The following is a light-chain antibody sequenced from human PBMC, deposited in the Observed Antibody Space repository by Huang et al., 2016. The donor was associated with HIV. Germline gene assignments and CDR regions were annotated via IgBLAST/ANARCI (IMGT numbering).Light chain of an antibody. Sequence: EIVLTQSPATLSLSPGERATLSCRASQTVSSYLAWYQQKPGQAPRRLIYDASNSATGIPARFSGSGSGTDFTLTISSLEPEDFAVYYCQLRSTWPGDTFGGGTKVEIK. CDR1: QTVSSY. CDR3: QLRSTWPGDT. V-gene: IGKV3-11*01. J-gene: IGKJ4*01. CDR2: DAS.